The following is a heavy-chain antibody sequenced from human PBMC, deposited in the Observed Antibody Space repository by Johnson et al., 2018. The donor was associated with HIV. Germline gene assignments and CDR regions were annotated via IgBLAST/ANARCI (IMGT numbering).Heavy chain of an antibody. CDR3: ARYFGVVIYDAFDI. CDR1: GLTFDDYG. CDR2: ISWNGGST. Sequence: VQLVESGGCVVRPGGSLRLSCAASGLTFDDYGMSWVRQAPGKGLEWVSGISWNGGSTGYADSVKGRFSISRDNAKNSLYLQMNSLRAEDTALYYCARYFGVVIYDAFDIWGQGTMVTVSS. D-gene: IGHD3-3*01. V-gene: IGHV3-20*04. J-gene: IGHJ3*02.